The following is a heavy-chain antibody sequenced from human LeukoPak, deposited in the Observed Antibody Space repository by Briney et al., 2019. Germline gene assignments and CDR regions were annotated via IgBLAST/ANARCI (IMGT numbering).Heavy chain of an antibody. J-gene: IGHJ3*01. V-gene: IGHV3-7*03. CDR1: EFTFGSYR. D-gene: IGHD2-21*02. CDR3: PRDSSPYCGDDCYFDAFDL. Sequence: GGSLRLSCAASEFTFGSYRMTWVRQAPGKGLEWVANINRNGSKNHFVDSVKGRSTISRDNAKNFLYLQMNSLRAEDTAVYFCPRDSSPYCGDDCYFDAFDLWGQGTMVTVSS. CDR2: INRNGSKN.